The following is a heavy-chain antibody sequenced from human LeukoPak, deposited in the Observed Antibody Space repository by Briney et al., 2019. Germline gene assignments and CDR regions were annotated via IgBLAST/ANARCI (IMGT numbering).Heavy chain of an antibody. CDR3: ARDFTGESGYAGY. CDR2: IKQDGSEK. V-gene: IGHV3-7*01. D-gene: IGHD5-12*01. Sequence: PGGSLRLSCAASGFTFSSYWMSWVRQAPGKGLEWVANIKQDGSEKYYVDSVKGRFTISRDNAKNSLYLQMNSLSAEDTGVYYCARDFTGESGYAGYWGQGTLLTVSS. J-gene: IGHJ4*02. CDR1: GFTFSSYW.